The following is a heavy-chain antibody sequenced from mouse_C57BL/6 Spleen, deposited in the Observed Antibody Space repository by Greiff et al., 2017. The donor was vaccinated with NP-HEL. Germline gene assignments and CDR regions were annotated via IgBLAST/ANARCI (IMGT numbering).Heavy chain of an antibody. CDR3: ARQRLDWYFDV. Sequence: EVMLVESGGDLVKPGGSLKLSCAASGFTFSSYGMSWVRQTPDKRLEWVATISSGGSYTYYPDSVKGRFTISRDNAKNTLYLQMSSLKSEDTAMYYCARQRLDWYFDVWGTGTTVTVSS. D-gene: IGHD3-2*02. V-gene: IGHV5-6*01. CDR2: ISSGGSYT. CDR1: GFTFSSYG. J-gene: IGHJ1*03.